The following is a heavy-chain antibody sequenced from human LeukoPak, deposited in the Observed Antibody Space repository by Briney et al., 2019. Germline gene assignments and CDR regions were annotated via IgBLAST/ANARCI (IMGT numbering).Heavy chain of an antibody. V-gene: IGHV4-4*02. CDR2: IYHSGST. D-gene: IGHD4-11*01. Sequence: PSGTLSLTCAVSGGSISSSDWWSWVRQPPGKGLEWIGEIYHSGSTNYNPSLKSRVTISVDKSKNQFSLNLSSVTAADTAVYYCARDSNSHLYSYFSMDVWGKGTTVTVSS. CDR3: ARDSNSHLYSYFSMDV. J-gene: IGHJ6*03. CDR1: GGSISSSDW.